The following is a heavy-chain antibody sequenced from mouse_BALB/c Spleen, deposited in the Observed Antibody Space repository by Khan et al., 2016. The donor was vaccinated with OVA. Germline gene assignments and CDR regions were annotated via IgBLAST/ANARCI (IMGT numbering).Heavy chain of an antibody. V-gene: IGHV1-80*01. CDR1: GYAFSSYW. D-gene: IGHD1-1*01. Sequence: QVQLQQSGAELVRPGSSVKISCKASGYAFSSYWMNWVKQRPGQGLEWIGQIYPGDGDTNDNGKFEGKATLTADKSSSTAYMQLSSLTSEDSAVYVCAGAYGYWFFDVWGAGTTVTVSS. CDR2: IYPGDGDT. J-gene: IGHJ1*01. CDR3: AGAYGYWFFDV.